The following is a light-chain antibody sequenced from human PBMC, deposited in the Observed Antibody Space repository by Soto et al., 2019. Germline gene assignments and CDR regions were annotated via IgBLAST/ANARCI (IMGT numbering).Light chain of an antibody. Sequence: EIVLTQTPATLSVSPGESATLSCRASQSVRGYLAWYQQTPGQAPRLLIYDASNRATGIPDRLSVSGSQTNFTLTISSLEPEDFAIYYCLQRSGWPRTFGQGTKVYI. CDR3: LQRSGWPRT. CDR2: DAS. J-gene: IGKJ1*01. CDR1: QSVRGY. V-gene: IGKV3-11*01.